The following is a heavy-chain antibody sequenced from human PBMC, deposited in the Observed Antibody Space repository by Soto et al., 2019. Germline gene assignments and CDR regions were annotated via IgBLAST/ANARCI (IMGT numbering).Heavy chain of an antibody. J-gene: IGHJ6*03. CDR2: ISGSGGST. CDR3: ANLDMFWGVIRDYYYMDV. CDR1: GFTFSSYA. V-gene: IGHV3-23*01. D-gene: IGHD3-10*01. Sequence: EVQLLESGGGLVQPGGSLRLSCAASGFTFSSYAMSWVRQAPGKGLEWVSAISGSGGSTYYADSVKGRFTISRDNSKNTLYLQMNSLRAEETAVYYCANLDMFWGVIRDYYYMDVWGKGPTVTVSS.